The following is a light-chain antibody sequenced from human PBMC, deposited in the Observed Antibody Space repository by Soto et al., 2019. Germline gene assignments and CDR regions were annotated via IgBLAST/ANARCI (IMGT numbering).Light chain of an antibody. J-gene: IGKJ1*01. CDR3: QQTKDWPAT. V-gene: IGKV3-15*01. Sequence: DIVMTQPPATLSVSPGERATLSCRASQSVTRYLAWYQQKPGQAPRLLMYDASTRAAGIPVRFSGSGSGTEFTLTISSLQSEDFGVYYCQQTKDWPATFGQGTKVDIK. CDR2: DAS. CDR1: QSVTRY.